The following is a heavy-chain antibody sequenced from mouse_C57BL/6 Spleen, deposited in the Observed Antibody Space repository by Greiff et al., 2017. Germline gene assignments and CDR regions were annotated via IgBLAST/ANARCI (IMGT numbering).Heavy chain of an antibody. CDR2: IDPSDSAT. J-gene: IGHJ4*01. CDR3: ARFDGYYNYAMDY. CDR1: GYTFTSYW. D-gene: IGHD2-3*01. V-gene: IGHV1-52*01. Sequence: QVQLQQPGAELVRPGSSVKLSCKASGYTFTSYWMHWVKQRPIQGLEWIGNIDPSDSATHYNQKFKDKATLTVDKSSSTAYMQLSSLTSEDSAVYYCARFDGYYNYAMDYWGQGTSVTVSS.